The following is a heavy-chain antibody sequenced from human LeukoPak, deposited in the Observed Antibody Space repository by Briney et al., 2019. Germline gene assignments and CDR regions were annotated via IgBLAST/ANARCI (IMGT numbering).Heavy chain of an antibody. D-gene: IGHD3-22*01. CDR1: GGSISSGGYS. CDR2: IYHSGST. CDR3: VSSPYYYDSSGYLNAFDI. Sequence: SETLSLTCAVSGGSISSGGYSWSWIRQPPGKGLDWIGYIYHSGSTYYNPSLKSRVTISVDRSKNQFSLKLSSVTAADTAVYYCVSSPYYYDSSGYLNAFDIWGQGTMVTVSS. J-gene: IGHJ3*02. V-gene: IGHV4-30-2*01.